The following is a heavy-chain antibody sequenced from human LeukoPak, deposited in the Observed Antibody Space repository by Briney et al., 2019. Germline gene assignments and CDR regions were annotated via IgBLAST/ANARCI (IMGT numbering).Heavy chain of an antibody. D-gene: IGHD6-19*01. CDR3: VKEDPIAVALDY. V-gene: IGHV3-64D*09. CDR1: GFSFSGYW. CDR2: ISSSGGST. Sequence: PGGSLRLSCAGSGFSFSGYWINWVRQAPGKGLEYVSVISSSGGSTYYADSVKGRFTISRDNSKNTLYLQMSSLRAEDTAVYYCVKEDPIAVALDYWGQGSLVSVSS. J-gene: IGHJ4*02.